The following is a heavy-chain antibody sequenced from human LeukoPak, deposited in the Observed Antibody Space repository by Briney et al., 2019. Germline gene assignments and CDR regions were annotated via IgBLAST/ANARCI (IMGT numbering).Heavy chain of an antibody. J-gene: IGHJ4*02. D-gene: IGHD6-13*01. Sequence: GGSLRLSCAASGFTFSSYSMNWVRQAPGKGLEWVSSISSSSYIYYADSVKGRFTISRDNAKNSLYLQMNSLRAEDTAVYYCARDHSSSWYLFDYWGQGTLVTVSS. CDR1: GFTFSSYS. CDR3: ARDHSSSWYLFDY. V-gene: IGHV3-21*01. CDR2: ISSSSYI.